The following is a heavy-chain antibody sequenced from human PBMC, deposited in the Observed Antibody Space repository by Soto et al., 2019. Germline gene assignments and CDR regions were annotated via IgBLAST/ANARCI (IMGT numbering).Heavy chain of an antibody. CDR1: GGSITTNW. D-gene: IGHD6-19*01. V-gene: IGHV4-4*02. CDR2: IYHSGTT. CDR3: ARHIAVPRTRGFDY. J-gene: IGHJ4*02. Sequence: QVHLQESGPGLVKPSGTLSLTCAVSGGSITTNWWSWFRQPPGKGLEWIGEIYHSGTTNYNPSLRGRVTISVDKSTNRVSLNLNSVTAADSDIYYCARHIAVPRTRGFDYWGQGNLVTVSS.